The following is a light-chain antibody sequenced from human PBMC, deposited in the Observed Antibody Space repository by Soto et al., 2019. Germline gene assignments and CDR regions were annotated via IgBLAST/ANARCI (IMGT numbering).Light chain of an antibody. CDR1: QSVDNN. J-gene: IGKJ5*01. CDR2: GSF. V-gene: IGKV3-15*01. CDR3: QQYNDRPPIT. Sequence: DIVVTQSPATLSVSPVERATLSCRASQSVDNNVAWYQQKPGQAPRLLIVGSFARATGIPARFSGSGSGSEFTLTISGLQSEDFAVYYCQQYNDRPPITFGQGTRLEIK.